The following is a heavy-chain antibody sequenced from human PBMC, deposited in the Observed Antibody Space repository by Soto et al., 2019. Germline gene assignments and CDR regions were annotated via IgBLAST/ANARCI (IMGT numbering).Heavy chain of an antibody. Sequence: GGSLRLSCAASGFTFSSYGMHWVRQAPGKGLEWVAVIWYDGSNKYYADSVKGRFTISRDNSKNTLYLQMNSLRAEDTAVYYCARDRLLSSVYYYYGMDVWGQGTTVTVSS. CDR1: GFTFSSYG. CDR3: ARDRLLSSVYYYYGMDV. V-gene: IGHV3-33*01. CDR2: IWYDGSNK. J-gene: IGHJ6*02.